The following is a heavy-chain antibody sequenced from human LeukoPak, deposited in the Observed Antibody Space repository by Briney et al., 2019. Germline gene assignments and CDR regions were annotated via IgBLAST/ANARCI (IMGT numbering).Heavy chain of an antibody. D-gene: IGHD3-3*01. CDR1: GGTFSSYA. Sequence: SVKVSCKASGGTFSSYAISWVRQAPGQGLEWMGGIIPIFGTANYAQKLQGRVTMTTDTSTSTAYMELRSLRSDDTAVYYCARTGYDFWSGYPTWFDPWGQGTLVTVSS. J-gene: IGHJ5*02. V-gene: IGHV1-69*05. CDR2: IIPIFGTA. CDR3: ARTGYDFWSGYPTWFDP.